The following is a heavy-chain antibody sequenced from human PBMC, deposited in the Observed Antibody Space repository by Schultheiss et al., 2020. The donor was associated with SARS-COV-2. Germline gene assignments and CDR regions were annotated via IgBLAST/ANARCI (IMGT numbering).Heavy chain of an antibody. Sequence: GESLKISCAASGFTFSSYAMTWVRQAPGKGLEWVSAISGSGGSTYYRDSVKGRFTISRDNSKNTLYLQMNSLRAEDTAVYYCAKDQGQLWSYFDYWGQGTLVTVSS. CDR1: GFTFSSYA. J-gene: IGHJ4*02. V-gene: IGHV3-23*01. D-gene: IGHD5-18*01. CDR2: ISGSGGST. CDR3: AKDQGQLWSYFDY.